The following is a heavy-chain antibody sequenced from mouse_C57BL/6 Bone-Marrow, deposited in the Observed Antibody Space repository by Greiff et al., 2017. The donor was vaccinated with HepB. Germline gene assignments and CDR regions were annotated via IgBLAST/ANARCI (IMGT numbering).Heavy chain of an antibody. CDR1: GFTFSDYG. Sequence: EVKLMESGGGLVKPGGSLKLSCAASGFTFSDYGMHWVRQAPEKGLEWVAYISSGSSTIYYADTVKGRFTISRDNAKNTLFLQMTSLRSEDTAMYYCATLPLRGYFDVWGTGTTVTVSS. J-gene: IGHJ1*03. CDR3: ATLPLRGYFDV. V-gene: IGHV5-17*01. CDR2: ISSGSSTI. D-gene: IGHD2-1*01.